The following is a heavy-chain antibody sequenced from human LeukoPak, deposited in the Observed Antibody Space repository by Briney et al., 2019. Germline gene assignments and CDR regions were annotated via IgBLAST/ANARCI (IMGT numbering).Heavy chain of an antibody. CDR3: ARGRFIDGSWRTNYYYYGMDV. CDR2: MNPNSGNT. J-gene: IGHJ6*02. CDR1: GYTFTSYD. D-gene: IGHD6-13*01. V-gene: IGHV1-8*01. Sequence: GASVKVSCKASGYTFTSYDINWVRQATGQGLEWMGWMNPNSGNTGYAQKFQGRVTMTRNTSISTAYMELSSLRSEDTAVYYCARGRFIDGSWRTNYYYYGMDVWGQGTTVTVSS.